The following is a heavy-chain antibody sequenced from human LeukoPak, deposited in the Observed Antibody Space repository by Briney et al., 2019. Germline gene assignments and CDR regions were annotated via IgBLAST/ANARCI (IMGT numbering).Heavy chain of an antibody. D-gene: IGHD2-2*02. V-gene: IGHV3-30*03. Sequence: GGSLRLSCAASGFTFSSYGMHWVRQAPGKGLEWVAVISYDGSNKYYADSVKGRFTISRDNSKNTLYLQMNSLRAEDTAVYYCATYTDPFDYWGQGTLVTVSS. CDR1: GFTFSSYG. CDR2: ISYDGSNK. CDR3: ATYTDPFDY. J-gene: IGHJ4*02.